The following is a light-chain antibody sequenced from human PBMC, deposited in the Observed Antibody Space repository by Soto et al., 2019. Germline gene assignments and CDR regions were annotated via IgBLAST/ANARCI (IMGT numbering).Light chain of an antibody. J-gene: IGLJ1*01. Sequence: QSVLTQPASVSGSPGQSITISCTGTSGDVGGYNYVSWYQQHPGKAPKLMIYDVSNRPSGVSNRFSGSKSGSTASLTISGLQAEDEADYYCSSYTSSSTVFGTGTKVTVL. CDR2: DVS. CDR3: SSYTSSSTV. CDR1: SGDVGGYNY. V-gene: IGLV2-14*01.